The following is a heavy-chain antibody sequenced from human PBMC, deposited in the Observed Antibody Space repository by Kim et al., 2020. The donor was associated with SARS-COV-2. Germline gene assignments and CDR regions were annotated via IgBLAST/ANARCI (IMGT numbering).Heavy chain of an antibody. Sequence: ASVKVSCKASGYTFTGYYMHWVRQAPGQGLEWMGWINPNSGGTNYAQKFQGRVTMTRDTSISTAYMELSRLRSDDTAVYYCARDYDILTGQTPVDYWGQGTLVTVSS. CDR1: GYTFTGYY. D-gene: IGHD3-9*01. CDR3: ARDYDILTGQTPVDY. CDR2: INPNSGGT. V-gene: IGHV1-2*02. J-gene: IGHJ4*02.